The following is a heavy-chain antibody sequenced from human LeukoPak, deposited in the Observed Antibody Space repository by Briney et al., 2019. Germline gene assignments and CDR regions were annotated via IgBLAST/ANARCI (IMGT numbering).Heavy chain of an antibody. D-gene: IGHD6-6*01. CDR1: GYSFSKYG. V-gene: IGHV1-18*01. J-gene: IGHJ4*02. Sequence: ASVKVSCKASGYSFSKYGFNWVRQAPGQGLQWMGWISCYNGHTHYAQNFQGRVTMTTDTSTNTAYMELRGLRSDDTAIYYCARREGRSASPFFFDSWGQGTLVTVSS. CDR3: ARREGRSASPFFFDS. CDR2: ISCYNGHT.